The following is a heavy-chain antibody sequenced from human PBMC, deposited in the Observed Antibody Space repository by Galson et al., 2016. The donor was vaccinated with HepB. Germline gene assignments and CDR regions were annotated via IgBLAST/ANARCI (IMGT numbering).Heavy chain of an antibody. CDR3: ARHRGSSYGFDY. D-gene: IGHD5-18*01. Sequence: SLRLSCAASGFSFSDHNMNWVRQAPGKGLEWVSSTSSGSVYIYYSDSVKGRFTISRDNAENSLYLQMNSLRAEDTAVYFCARHRGSSYGFDYWGQGALVTVSS. J-gene: IGHJ4*02. CDR1: GFSFSDHN. V-gene: IGHV3-21*01. CDR2: TSSGSVYI.